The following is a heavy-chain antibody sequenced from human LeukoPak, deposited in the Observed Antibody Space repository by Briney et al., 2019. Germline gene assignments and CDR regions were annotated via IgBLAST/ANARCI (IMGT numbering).Heavy chain of an antibody. D-gene: IGHD3-10*01. CDR3: ASRSGSYGGYYFDY. CDR2: ISACNGNT. CDR1: GYTFTSYG. J-gene: IGHJ4*02. V-gene: IGHV1-18*01. Sequence: ASVRVSCKASGYTFTSYGISWVRRAPGQGLEWMGWISACNGNTNYAQKLQGRVTMTTDTSTSTAYMELRSLRSDDTAVYYCASRSGSYGGYYFDYWGQGTLVTVSS.